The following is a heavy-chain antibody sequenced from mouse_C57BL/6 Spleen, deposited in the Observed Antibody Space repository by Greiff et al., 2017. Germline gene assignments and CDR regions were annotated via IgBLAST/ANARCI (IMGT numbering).Heavy chain of an antibody. CDR1: GFSLTSYG. CDR2: IWGGGST. J-gene: IGHJ4*01. V-gene: IGHV2-9*01. Sequence: VQLVESGPGLVAPSQSLSITCTASGFSLTSYGVDWVRQPPGKGLEWLGVIWGGGSTNYNSALMSRLSISKDDSKSQVVLKMNSRQTDDTAMYYCAKHDYADHGAMDYWGQGTSVTVSS. D-gene: IGHD1-1*02. CDR3: AKHDYADHGAMDY.